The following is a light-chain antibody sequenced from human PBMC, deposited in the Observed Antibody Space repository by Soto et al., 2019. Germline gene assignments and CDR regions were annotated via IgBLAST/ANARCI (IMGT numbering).Light chain of an antibody. J-gene: IGLJ2*01. Sequence: QSVLTQPPSASATPGQRVTISCSGSSSNIGTNTVNWYQQLPGTAPKLLIYNNDQRPSGVPDRFSASKSGTSASLAISGLQSEDEANYYCAAWDDSLSGYVAFGGGTKVTVL. CDR3: AAWDDSLSGYVA. V-gene: IGLV1-44*01. CDR1: SSNIGTNT. CDR2: NND.